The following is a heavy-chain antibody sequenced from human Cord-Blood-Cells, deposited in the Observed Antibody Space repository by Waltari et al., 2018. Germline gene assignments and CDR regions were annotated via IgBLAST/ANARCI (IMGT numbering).Heavy chain of an antibody. Sequence: QLQLQESGPGLVKPSETLSLTCTVSGGSISSSSYYWGWIRQPPGKGLEWIGSIYYSGSTYYNPSLKSRVTISVDTSKNQFSLKLSSVTAADTAVYYCARGPFIYSSSWYQPDAFDIWGQGTMVTVSS. CDR2: IYYSGST. V-gene: IGHV4-39*01. J-gene: IGHJ3*02. CDR3: ARGPFIYSSSWYQPDAFDI. D-gene: IGHD6-13*01. CDR1: GGSISSSSYY.